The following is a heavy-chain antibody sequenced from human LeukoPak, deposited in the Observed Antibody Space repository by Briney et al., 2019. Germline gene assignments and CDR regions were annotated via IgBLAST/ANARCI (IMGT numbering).Heavy chain of an antibody. D-gene: IGHD6-13*01. J-gene: IGHJ4*02. CDR3: ARIVAVYRIAAAGTGFSYFDY. V-gene: IGHV1-18*01. CDR2: ISAYNGNT. CDR1: GYTFTSYG. Sequence: ASVKVSCKASGYTFTSYGISWVRQAPGQGLEWMGWISAYNGNTNYAQKLQGRVTMTTDTSTSTAYMELRSLRSDDTAVYYCARIVAVYRIAAAGTGFSYFDYWGQGTLVTVSS.